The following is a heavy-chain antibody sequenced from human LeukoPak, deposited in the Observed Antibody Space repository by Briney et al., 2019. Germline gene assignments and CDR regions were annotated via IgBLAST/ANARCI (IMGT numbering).Heavy chain of an antibody. CDR2: INHSGST. CDR1: GGSFSGYY. V-gene: IGHV4-34*10. J-gene: IGHJ5*02. Sequence: SETLSLTCAVFGGSFSGYYWSWIRQPPGKELEWIGEINHSGSTNYNPSLKSRVTMSLDGSKNQFSLRLNSVTAADTALYYCARGRGWNWFDPWGQGTLVTVSS. D-gene: IGHD3-10*01. CDR3: ARGRGWNWFDP.